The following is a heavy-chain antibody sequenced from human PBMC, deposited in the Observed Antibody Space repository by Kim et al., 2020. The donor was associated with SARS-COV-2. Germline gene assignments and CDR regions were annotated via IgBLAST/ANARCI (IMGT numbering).Heavy chain of an antibody. D-gene: IGHD2-2*01. V-gene: IGHV3-13*01. J-gene: IGHJ3*02. Sequence: GRFTISRDKAKNSLYLQMNSLSAGDTAVYYCARGPYCSIPNCPVDDAFDIWGQGTMVTVSS. CDR3: ARGPYCSIPNCPVDDAFDI.